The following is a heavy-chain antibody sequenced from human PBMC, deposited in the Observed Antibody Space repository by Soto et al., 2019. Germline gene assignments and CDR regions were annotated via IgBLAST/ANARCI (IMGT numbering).Heavy chain of an antibody. Sequence: SETLSLTCTVSGGSISSSSYYWGWIRQPPGKGLEWIGSIYYSGSTYYNPSLKSRVTISVDTSKNQFSLKLSSVTAADTAVYYCARSSGYDYPLDYWGQGTLVTVSS. CDR1: GGSISSSSYY. D-gene: IGHD5-12*01. CDR3: ARSSGYDYPLDY. J-gene: IGHJ4*02. V-gene: IGHV4-39*01. CDR2: IYYSGST.